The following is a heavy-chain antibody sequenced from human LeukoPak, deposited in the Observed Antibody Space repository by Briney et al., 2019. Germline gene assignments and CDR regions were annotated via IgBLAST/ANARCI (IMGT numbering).Heavy chain of an antibody. CDR2: INHSGST. V-gene: IGHV4-34*01. CDR3: ARVGTGTSSFS. D-gene: IGHD1-7*01. Sequence: PSETLSLTCAVYGGSFSGYYWSWIRQPPGKGLEWIGEINHSGSTNYNPSLKSRVTISVDKSKDQFSLKLSSVTAADTAVYYCARVGTGTSSFSWGQGTLVTVSS. J-gene: IGHJ4*02. CDR1: GGSFSGYY.